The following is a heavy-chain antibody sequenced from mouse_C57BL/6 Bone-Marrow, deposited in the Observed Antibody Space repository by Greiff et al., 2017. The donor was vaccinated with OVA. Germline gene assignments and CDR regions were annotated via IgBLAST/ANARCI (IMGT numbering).Heavy chain of an antibody. CDR1: GYTFTSYW. CDR3: AVYYGNFLYAMDY. V-gene: IGHV1-52*01. CDR2: IDPSDSET. D-gene: IGHD2-1*01. Sequence: QVQLQQPGAELVRPGSSVKLSCKASGYTFTSYWMHWVKQRPIQGLEWIGNIDPSDSETHYNQKFKDKATLTVDKSSSTAYIQLSSLTSEDSAVYYCAVYYGNFLYAMDYWGQGTSVTVSS. J-gene: IGHJ4*01.